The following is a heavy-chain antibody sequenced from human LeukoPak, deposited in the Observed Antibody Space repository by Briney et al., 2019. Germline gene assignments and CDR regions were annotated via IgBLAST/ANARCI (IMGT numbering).Heavy chain of an antibody. V-gene: IGHV4-59*01. CDR2: IYYSGST. Sequence: SETLSLTCTVSGGPISSYYWSWIRQPPGKGLEWIGYIYYSGSTNYNPSLKSRVTISVDTSKNQFSLKLSSVTAADTAVYYCARVSGSRTSISLYYFDYWGQGTLVTVSS. J-gene: IGHJ4*02. CDR1: GGPISSYY. CDR3: ARVSGSRTSISLYYFDY. D-gene: IGHD3-10*01.